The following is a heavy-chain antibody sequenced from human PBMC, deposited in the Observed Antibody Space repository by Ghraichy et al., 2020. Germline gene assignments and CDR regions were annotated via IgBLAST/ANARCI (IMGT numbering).Heavy chain of an antibody. J-gene: IGHJ2*01. CDR2: IYETGTT. V-gene: IGHV4-4*02. CDR1: GGSISSGNW. D-gene: IGHD1-1*01. Sequence: SETLSLTCAVSGGSISSGNWWSWVRQPPGKGLEWMGEIYETGTTNYNPSLKSRVTISLEKSKNQLSLKLTAVTAADTAVYYCAREGGILLATSLEEAFFDLWGRGTLVTVSS. CDR3: AREGGILLATSLEEAFFDL.